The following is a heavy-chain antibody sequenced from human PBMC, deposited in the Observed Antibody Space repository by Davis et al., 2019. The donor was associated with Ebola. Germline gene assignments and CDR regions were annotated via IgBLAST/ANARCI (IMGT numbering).Heavy chain of an antibody. CDR2: ISHHNGDT. Sequence: MPSETLSLTCAVYGGSFSDYFWSWIRQSPEKGLEWIGEISHHNGDTNYNPSLRSRVAISVDSSKKQFSLKITSVTAADTATYYCARTTKTNIEDSGLGYNSFDSWGQGVLVSVSS. V-gene: IGHV4-34*01. J-gene: IGHJ5*01. D-gene: IGHD2/OR15-2a*01. CDR1: GGSFSDYF. CDR3: ARTTKTNIEDSGLGYNSFDS.